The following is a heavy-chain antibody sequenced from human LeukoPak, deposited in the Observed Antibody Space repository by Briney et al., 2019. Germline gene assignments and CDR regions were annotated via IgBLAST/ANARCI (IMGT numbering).Heavy chain of an antibody. J-gene: IGHJ5*02. CDR1: GYSISSGYY. D-gene: IGHD2/OR15-2a*01. Sequence: SETLSLTCTVSGYSISSGYYWGWIRQPPGKGLEWIGSIYHSGSTYYNPSLKSRVTISVDKSKNQFSLKLSSVTAADTAVYYCTRNNWFDPWGQGALFTVSS. V-gene: IGHV4-38-2*02. CDR2: IYHSGST. CDR3: TRNNWFDP.